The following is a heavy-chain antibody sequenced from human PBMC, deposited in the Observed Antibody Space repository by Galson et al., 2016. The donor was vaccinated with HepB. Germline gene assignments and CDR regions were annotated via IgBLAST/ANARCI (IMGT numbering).Heavy chain of an antibody. D-gene: IGHD2-15*01. V-gene: IGHV4-39*01. J-gene: IGHJ4*02. CDR2: IYYSGST. Sequence: ETLSLTCTVSGGSISSHNYYWGWIRQPPGKGLEWIGSIYYSGSTYYNPSLKSRVTISVDTSKNQFSLKLSSVTAADTAVYYCARVRRYCSGGSCRHHFDYWGQGTPVTVSS. CDR1: GGSISSHNYY. CDR3: ARVRRYCSGGSCRHHFDY.